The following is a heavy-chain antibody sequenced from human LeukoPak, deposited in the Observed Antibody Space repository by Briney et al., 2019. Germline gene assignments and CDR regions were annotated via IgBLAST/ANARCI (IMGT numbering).Heavy chain of an antibody. D-gene: IGHD5-24*01. J-gene: IGHJ6*03. CDR3: ARDPSLGRDWRRYTDV. Sequence: QSGGSLRLSCAVSGFNFNSFAMNWVRQAPGKGLEWVSYLSASSTAIDYAESVRGRFTVSRDNAKNSLYLQMNSLRDEDTAVYYCARDPSLGRDWRRYTDVWGKGTTVIVSS. CDR1: GFNFNSFA. CDR2: LSASSTAI. V-gene: IGHV3-48*02.